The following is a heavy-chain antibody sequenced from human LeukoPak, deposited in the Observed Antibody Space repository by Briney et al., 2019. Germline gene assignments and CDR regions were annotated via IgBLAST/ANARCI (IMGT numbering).Heavy chain of an antibody. CDR3: ASFLGYHYMDV. CDR2: IYYSGNT. D-gene: IGHD2-15*01. Sequence: SETLSLTCTVSGGSISSYYWSWIRQPPGKGLEWIGYIYYSGNTNYNPSLKSRVTISVDTSKNQFSLKLSSVTAADTAVYYCASFLGYHYMDVWGKGTTVTVSS. V-gene: IGHV4-59*08. J-gene: IGHJ6*03. CDR1: GGSISSYY.